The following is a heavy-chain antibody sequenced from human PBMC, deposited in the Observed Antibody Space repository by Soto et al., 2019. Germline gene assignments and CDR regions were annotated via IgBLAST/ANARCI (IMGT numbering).Heavy chain of an antibody. CDR2: ISSNGGRT. CDR1: GFICSSYA. J-gene: IGHJ4*02. D-gene: IGHD6-13*01. V-gene: IGHV3-64D*06. Sequence: SLRLSCSSSGFICSSYAMHWVRQAPGKGLEYVSSISSNGGRTYYADSVKGRFTISRDNSKNTLYLQMSSLRVEDTAVYYCVKDRWVDYWGQGILVTVSS. CDR3: VKDRWVDY.